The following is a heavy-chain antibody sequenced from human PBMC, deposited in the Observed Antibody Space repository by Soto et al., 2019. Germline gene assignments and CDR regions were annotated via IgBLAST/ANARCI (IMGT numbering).Heavy chain of an antibody. V-gene: IGHV6-1*01. J-gene: IGHJ6*02. Sequence: PSQTLSLTCAISGDSVSSNIASWNWIRQSPSRGLEWLGRTYYRSKWYNDYAVSVKSRITINPDTSKNQFSLQLNSVTPEDTAVYYCARDGGYCSSTSCSYYYYGMDVWGQGTTVTVSS. D-gene: IGHD2-2*01. CDR2: TYYRSKWYN. CDR1: GDSVSSNIAS. CDR3: ARDGGYCSSTSCSYYYYGMDV.